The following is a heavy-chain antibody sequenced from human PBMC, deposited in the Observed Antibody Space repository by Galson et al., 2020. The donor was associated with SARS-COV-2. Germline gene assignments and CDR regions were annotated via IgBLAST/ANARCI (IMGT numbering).Heavy chain of an antibody. V-gene: IGHV4-39*07. CDR2: ISYSGAT. D-gene: IGHD6-13*01. Sequence: SETLSLTCSVSGVSIDNSPFYWGWIRQPPGKGLEWIGSISYSGATYSKPSLKSRVTVSVDTSKNQFSLRLNSVTAADTGVYYCAREAGNSWYFDYWAPGTLVTVSS. J-gene: IGHJ4*02. CDR1: GVSIDNSPFY. CDR3: AREAGNSWYFDY.